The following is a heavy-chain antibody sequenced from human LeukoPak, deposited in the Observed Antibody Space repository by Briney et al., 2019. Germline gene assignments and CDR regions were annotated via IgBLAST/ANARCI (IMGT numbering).Heavy chain of an antibody. J-gene: IGHJ1*01. Sequence: ASVKVSCKASGGTFSSYAISWVRQAPGQGLEWMGGIIPIFGTANYAQKFQGRVTMTEDTSTDTAYMELSSLRSEDTAVYYCATDPIQLWTQYFQHWGQGTLVTVSS. CDR2: IIPIFGTA. V-gene: IGHV1-69*06. CDR3: ATDPIQLWTQYFQH. CDR1: GGTFSSYA. D-gene: IGHD5-18*01.